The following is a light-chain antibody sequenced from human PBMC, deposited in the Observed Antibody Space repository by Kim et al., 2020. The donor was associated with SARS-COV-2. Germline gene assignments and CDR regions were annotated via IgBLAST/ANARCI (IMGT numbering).Light chain of an antibody. J-gene: IGKJ2*01. CDR3: QQYSNLPYT. Sequence: SVSPGERATLSDRTSQSVRNNFAWYQHKPGQDPRHLIYGGFHKATGIPARVSGRGSGTEFAPNISSMQSEDFAVYFCQQYSNLPYTLGKG. CDR2: GGF. CDR1: QSVRNN. V-gene: IGKV3-15*01.